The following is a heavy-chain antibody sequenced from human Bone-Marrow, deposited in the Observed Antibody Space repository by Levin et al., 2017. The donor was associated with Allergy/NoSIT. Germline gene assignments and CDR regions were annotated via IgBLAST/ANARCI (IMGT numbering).Heavy chain of an antibody. J-gene: IGHJ6*02. V-gene: IGHV3-11*01. D-gene: IGHD3-10*01. CDR3: APHYYGSGNNNYYGMDV. CDR1: GLTFSDYY. Sequence: GGSLRLSCVASGLTFSDYYMTWIRQAPGKGLEWVSYISSSGSTIYYADSVKGRFTISRDNAKKSLYLQMNSLRAEDTAVYYCAPHYYGSGNNNYYGMDVWGQGTTVIVSS. CDR2: ISSSGSTI.